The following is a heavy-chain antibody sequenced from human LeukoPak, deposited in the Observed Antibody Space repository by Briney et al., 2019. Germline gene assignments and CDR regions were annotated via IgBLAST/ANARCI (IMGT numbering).Heavy chain of an antibody. CDR3: AKDLYYDFWSGYFDY. Sequence: HPGGSLRLSCAAYGFTFSSYGMHWVRQAPGKGLEWVAFIRYDGSNKYYADSVKGRFTISRDNSKNTLYLQMNSLRAEDTAVYYCAKDLYYDFWSGYFDYWGQGTLVTVSS. CDR2: IRYDGSNK. D-gene: IGHD3-3*01. J-gene: IGHJ4*02. V-gene: IGHV3-30*02. CDR1: GFTFSSYG.